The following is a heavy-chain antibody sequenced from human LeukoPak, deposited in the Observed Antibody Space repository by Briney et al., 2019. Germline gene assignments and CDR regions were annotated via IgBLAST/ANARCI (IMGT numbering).Heavy chain of an antibody. CDR2: ISSSGSTI. CDR3: ARDRSGSSPFDY. Sequence: GGSLRLSCAASGFTFSSYEMNWVRQAPGKGLEWVSYISSSGSTIYHADSVKGRSTISRDNAKNSLYLQMNSLRAEDTAVYYCARDRSGSSPFDYWGQGTLVTVSS. D-gene: IGHD1-26*01. J-gene: IGHJ4*02. CDR1: GFTFSSYE. V-gene: IGHV3-48*03.